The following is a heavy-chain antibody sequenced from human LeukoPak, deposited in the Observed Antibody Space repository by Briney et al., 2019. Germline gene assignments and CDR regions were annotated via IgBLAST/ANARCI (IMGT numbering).Heavy chain of an antibody. CDR2: IYSGGTT. D-gene: IGHD5-18*01. CDR3: ARDQYSYAHAAH. Sequence: PGGSLRLSCAASGFTVSSNYMSWVRQAPGKGLEWVSVIYSGGTTYYSDSVKGRFTISREKYKKKLHLQMNSLRAEYTAVYYCARDQYSYAHAAHWGQGTLVTVSS. V-gene: IGHV3-66*01. CDR1: GFTVSSNY. J-gene: IGHJ4*02.